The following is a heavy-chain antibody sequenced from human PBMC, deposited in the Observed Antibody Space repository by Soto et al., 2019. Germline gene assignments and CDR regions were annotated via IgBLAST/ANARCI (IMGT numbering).Heavy chain of an antibody. CDR3: AREAGYCSRTSCYRRAFDT. D-gene: IGHD2-2*01. V-gene: IGHV3-74*03. J-gene: IGHJ3*02. Sequence: GGSLRLSCAASGFTFSGHWMHWVRQVPGKGLEWVSRINTDGGSSAYADSVKGRFTISRDNAKNTLYLQMKGLRAEDTAVYYCAREAGYCSRTSCYRRAFDTWGQGTTDTVSS. CDR2: INTDGGSS. CDR1: GFTFSGHW.